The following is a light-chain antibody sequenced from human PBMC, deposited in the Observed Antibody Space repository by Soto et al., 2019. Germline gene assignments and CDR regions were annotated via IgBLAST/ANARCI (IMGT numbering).Light chain of an antibody. CDR3: QHYGSSPFT. CDR2: GTF. Sequence: EIVLTQSPGTLSLSPGERATLSCRASQSVSSSYLAWFQQIPGQAPRLLIHGTFSSATGIPDRFSGSGSGTDFTLTISRMEPEDFAVYYCQHYGSSPFTFGPGTKVDIK. V-gene: IGKV3-20*01. J-gene: IGKJ3*01. CDR1: QSVSSSY.